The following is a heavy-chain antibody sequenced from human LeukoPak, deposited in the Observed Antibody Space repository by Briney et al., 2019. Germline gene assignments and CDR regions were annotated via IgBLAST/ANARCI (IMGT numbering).Heavy chain of an antibody. CDR1: GGSISSSSYY. Sequence: SETLSLTCTVSGGSISSSSYYWSWIRQPAGKGLEWIGRIYTSGSTNYNPSLKSRVTMSVDTSKSQFSLKLSSVTAADTAVYYCASLIAAHGGGWFDPWGQGTLVTVSS. CDR3: ASLIAAHGGGWFDP. D-gene: IGHD6-13*01. CDR2: IYTSGST. V-gene: IGHV4-61*02. J-gene: IGHJ5*02.